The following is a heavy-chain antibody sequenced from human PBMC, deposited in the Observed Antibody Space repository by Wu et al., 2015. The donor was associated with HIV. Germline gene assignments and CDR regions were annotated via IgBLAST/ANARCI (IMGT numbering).Heavy chain of an antibody. V-gene: IGHV1-2*02. Sequence: QVHLVQSGAEVKKPGASVKVSCKASGYTFIGYYLHWVRQAPGQGLEWMGWIIPNSDGTNYAQKFQGRVTMTRDTSISTVYMELRRLRFDDTAVYYCAFGQAATISDYYYMDVWGKGTTVTVSS. CDR1: GYTFIGYY. J-gene: IGHJ6*03. CDR3: AFGQAATISDYYYMDV. CDR2: IIPNSDGT. D-gene: IGHD5-12*01.